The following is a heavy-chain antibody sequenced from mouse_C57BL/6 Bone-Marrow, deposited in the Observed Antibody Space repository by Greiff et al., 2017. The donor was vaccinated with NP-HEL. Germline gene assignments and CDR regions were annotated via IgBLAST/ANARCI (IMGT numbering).Heavy chain of an antibody. D-gene: IGHD2-1*01. J-gene: IGHJ3*01. CDR1: GFTFSSYA. Sequence: EVKLMESGGGLVKPGGSLKLSCAASGFTFSSYAMSWVRQTPEKRLEWVATISDGGSYTYYPANVKGRFTISRDNAKNNLYLQMSHLKSEDTAMYYCARDLLGFAYWGQGTLVTVSA. CDR2: ISDGGSYT. V-gene: IGHV5-4*01. CDR3: ARDLLGFAY.